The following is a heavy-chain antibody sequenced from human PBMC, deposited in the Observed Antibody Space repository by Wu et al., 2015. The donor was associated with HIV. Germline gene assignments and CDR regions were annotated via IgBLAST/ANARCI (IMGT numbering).Heavy chain of an antibody. CDR1: GYTFTSYY. J-gene: IGHJ6*02. D-gene: IGHD6-13*01. V-gene: IGHV1-46*01. Sequence: QVHLVQSGAEVKKPGASVKVSCKASGYTFTSYYMHWVRQAPGQGLEWMGIINPSGGSTTYAQKFQGRVTMTRDTSTSTVYMELSSLRSEDTAVYYCARAPSSYSSTSYPWGRYGMDVWGQGTTVTVSS. CDR3: ARAPSSYSSTSYPWGRYGMDV. CDR2: INPSGGST.